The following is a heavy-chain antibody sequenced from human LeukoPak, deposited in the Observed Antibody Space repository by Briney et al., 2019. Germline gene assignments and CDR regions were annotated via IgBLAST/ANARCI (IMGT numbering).Heavy chain of an antibody. CDR1: GGSISSSSYY. CDR2: IYYSGST. J-gene: IGHJ3*02. Sequence: PSETLSLTCTVSGGSISSSSYYWGWIRQPPGKGLEWIGSIYYSGSTYYNPSLKSRVTISVDTSKNQFSLKLSSVTAADTAVYYCASNLYYYDSSGYYHGAFDIWGQGTMVTVSS. D-gene: IGHD3-22*01. CDR3: ASNLYYYDSSGYYHGAFDI. V-gene: IGHV4-39*07.